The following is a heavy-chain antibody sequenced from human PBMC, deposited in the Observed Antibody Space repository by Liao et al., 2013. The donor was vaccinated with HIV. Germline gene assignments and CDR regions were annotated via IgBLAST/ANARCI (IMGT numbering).Heavy chain of an antibody. CDR1: GGSISSGSYY. J-gene: IGHJ4*02. CDR2: IFYSGST. D-gene: IGHD3-3*01. Sequence: QVQLQESGPGLVKPSQTLSLTCTVSGGSISSGSYYWSWIRQPPGKGLEWIGYIFYSGSTYYNPSLKSRVSISVDTSKNQFSLKLSSVTAADTAMYYCARMGTSTEYYDMWSGYYSHVQQGTHFDHWGQGTLVTVSS. CDR3: ARMGTSTEYYDMWSGYYSHVQQGTHFDH. V-gene: IGHV4-30-4*07.